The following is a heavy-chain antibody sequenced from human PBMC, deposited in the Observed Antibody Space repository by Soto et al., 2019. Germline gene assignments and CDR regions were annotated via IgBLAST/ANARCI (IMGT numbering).Heavy chain of an antibody. V-gene: IGHV4-39*01. Sequence: SETLSLTWTVSGGSISSSSYCWGWIRQPPGKGLEWIGSIYYSGSTYYNPSLKSRVTISVDTSKNQFSLKLSSVTAADTAVYYCATTEVVLRYFDWFSNFDYWGQGTLVTVSS. J-gene: IGHJ4*02. D-gene: IGHD3-9*01. CDR2: IYYSGST. CDR1: GGSISSSSYC. CDR3: ATTEVVLRYFDWFSNFDY.